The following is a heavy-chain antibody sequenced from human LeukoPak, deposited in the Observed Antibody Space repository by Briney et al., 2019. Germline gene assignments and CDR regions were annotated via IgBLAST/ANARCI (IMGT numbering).Heavy chain of an antibody. CDR3: ARDSAFEYYMDV. V-gene: IGHV1-2*02. D-gene: IGHD3-3*02. CDR2: INPNSGDT. CDR1: GYTFTDYY. Sequence: ASVKVSCKASGYTFTDYYMHWVRQAPGQGLEWMGWINPNSGDTNYAQKLQGRVTMTTDTSTSTAYMELRSLRSDDTAVYYCARDSAFEYYMDVWGKGTTVTISS. J-gene: IGHJ6*03.